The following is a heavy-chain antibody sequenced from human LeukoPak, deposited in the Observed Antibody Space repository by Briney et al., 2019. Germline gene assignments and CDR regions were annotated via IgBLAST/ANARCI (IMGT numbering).Heavy chain of an antibody. Sequence: GGSLRLSCAASGFTFSSYAMSWVRQAPGKGLEWVANIKQDGSEKYYVDSVKGRFIISRDNAKNSLYLQMSSLRAEDTAVYYCARDKGSDEGSKFDYWGQGTLVTVSS. CDR3: ARDKGSDEGSKFDY. CDR1: GFTFSSYA. V-gene: IGHV3-7*03. J-gene: IGHJ4*02. CDR2: IKQDGSEK.